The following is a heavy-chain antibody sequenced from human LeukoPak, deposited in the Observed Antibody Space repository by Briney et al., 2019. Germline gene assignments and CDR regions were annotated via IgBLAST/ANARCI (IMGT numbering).Heavy chain of an antibody. CDR1: GFTFSSYS. D-gene: IGHD6-19*01. CDR3: XRDQGPGYSSGWYPYYFDX. Sequence: NPGGSLRLSCAASGFTFSSYSMNWVRQAPGKGLEWVSSISSSSSYIYYADSVKGRFTISRDNAKNSLYLQMNSLRAEDTAVYYCXRDQGPGYSSGWYPYYFDXWGQGTLVTV. V-gene: IGHV3-21*01. CDR2: ISSSSSYI. J-gene: IGHJ4*02.